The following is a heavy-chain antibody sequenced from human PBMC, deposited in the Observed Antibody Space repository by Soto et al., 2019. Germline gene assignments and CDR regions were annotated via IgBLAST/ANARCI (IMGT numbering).Heavy chain of an antibody. J-gene: IGHJ5*02. Sequence: PSETLSLTCTVSGGSISSGDYYWSWIRQPPGKGLEWIGYIYYSGSTYYNPSLKSRVTISVDTSKNQFSLKLSSVTAADTAVYYCARQGDYDFWSGYWNNWFDPWGQGTLVTVSS. CDR2: IYYSGST. CDR1: GGSISSGDYY. D-gene: IGHD3-3*01. CDR3: ARQGDYDFWSGYWNNWFDP. V-gene: IGHV4-30-4*01.